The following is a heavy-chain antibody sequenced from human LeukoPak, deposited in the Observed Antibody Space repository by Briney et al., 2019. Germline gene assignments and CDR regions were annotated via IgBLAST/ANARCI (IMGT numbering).Heavy chain of an antibody. Sequence: GGSLRRSCAASGFTFSSYSMNWVRQAPGKGLEWVSSISSSSSSYIYYADSVKGRLTISRDNAKNSLYLQMNSLRAEDTAVYYCARDSSSGWYSFDYWGQGTLVTVSS. CDR3: ARDSSSGWYSFDY. J-gene: IGHJ4*02. CDR2: ISSSSSSYI. CDR1: GFTFSSYS. D-gene: IGHD6-19*01. V-gene: IGHV3-21*01.